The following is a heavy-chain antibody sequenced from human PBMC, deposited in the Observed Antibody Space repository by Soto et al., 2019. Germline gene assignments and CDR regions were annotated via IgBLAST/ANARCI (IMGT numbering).Heavy chain of an antibody. Sequence: PSETLSLTCTVSGGSIGSGSYYWGWIRQPPGKGLEWIGSIYYSGSTYYNPSLKSRVTISVDTSKNQFSLKLSSVTAADTAVYYCARPGIAAAGTTYYYYYTMDVWGQGTTVTSP. J-gene: IGHJ6*02. D-gene: IGHD6-13*01. CDR1: GGSIGSGSYY. CDR2: IYYSGST. CDR3: ARPGIAAAGTTYYYYYTMDV. V-gene: IGHV4-39*01.